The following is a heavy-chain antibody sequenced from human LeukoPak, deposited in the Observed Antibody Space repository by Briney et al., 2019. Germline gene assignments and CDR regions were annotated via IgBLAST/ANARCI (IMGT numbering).Heavy chain of an antibody. CDR2: ISSSTIYT. CDR3: ARGGSGNWNAPFDY. Sequence: GGSLRLSCAASGFTFNSFSMNWVRQAPGKGLEWVSSISSSTIYTYYADSVEGRFTISRDNAKNSLYLQMNSLRAEDTAVYYCARGGSGNWNAPFDYWGQGTLVTVSS. V-gene: IGHV3-21*01. D-gene: IGHD1-1*01. J-gene: IGHJ4*02. CDR1: GFTFNSFS.